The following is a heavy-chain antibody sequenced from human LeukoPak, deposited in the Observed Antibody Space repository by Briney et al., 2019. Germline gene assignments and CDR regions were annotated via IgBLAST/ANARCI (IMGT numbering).Heavy chain of an antibody. J-gene: IGHJ5*02. CDR1: GGSISSYY. CDR3: AGWYFSGGSCYRRLRFDP. CDR2: IYYSGST. V-gene: IGHV4-59*08. D-gene: IGHD2-15*01. Sequence: SETVSLTCTVSGGSISSYYWSWIREPRGEGGEGIGYIYYSGSTNYNPSLKSRVTISVDTSKNQFSLKLSSVTAADWAVYYCAGWYFSGGSCYRRLRFDPWGEGTLVTVSS.